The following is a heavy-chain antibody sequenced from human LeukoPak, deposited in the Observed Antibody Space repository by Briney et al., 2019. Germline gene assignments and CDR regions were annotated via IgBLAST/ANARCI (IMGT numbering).Heavy chain of an antibody. V-gene: IGHV1-8*01. CDR2: MNPNSGNT. D-gene: IGHD3-3*01. Sequence: ASVKVSCKASGYTFTSYDINWVRQATGQGLEWMGWMNPNSGNTGYAQKFQGRVTMTRHTSISTAYMELSSLRSEDTPVYYCAREGTRVSTIFGVVIRVAGRRPPYYYYMDVWGEGTTVTVSS. J-gene: IGHJ6*03. CDR1: GYTFTSYD. CDR3: AREGTRVSTIFGVVIRVAGRRPPYYYYMDV.